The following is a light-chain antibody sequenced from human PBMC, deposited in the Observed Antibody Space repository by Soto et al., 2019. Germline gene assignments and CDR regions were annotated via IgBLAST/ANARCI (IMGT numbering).Light chain of an antibody. J-gene: IGKJ1*01. V-gene: IGKV3-20*01. CDR2: GAS. Sequence: ESVLTQSPGTLSLSPGERATLSCRASQSVRSNYLAWYQQKPGQAPRLLIYGASSRATGIPDRFSGSGSGTDFTLTISRLEPEDFAVYYCQQYGGSPATFGQGTKVEIK. CDR1: QSVRSNY. CDR3: QQYGGSPAT.